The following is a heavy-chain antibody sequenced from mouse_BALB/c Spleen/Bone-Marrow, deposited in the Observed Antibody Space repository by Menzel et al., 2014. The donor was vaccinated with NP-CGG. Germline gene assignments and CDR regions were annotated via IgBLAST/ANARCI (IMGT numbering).Heavy chain of an antibody. CDR2: ISNGGGST. Sequence: EVHLVESGGGLVQPGGSLKLSCAASGFTFSSYTMSWVRQTPEKRLEWVAYISNGGGSTYYPDTVKGRFTISRDNAKNTLYLQMSSLKSEDTAMYYCARHKYRPYYAMDYWGQGTSVTVSS. D-gene: IGHD2-14*01. V-gene: IGHV5-12-2*01. CDR3: ARHKYRPYYAMDY. J-gene: IGHJ4*01. CDR1: GFTFSSYT.